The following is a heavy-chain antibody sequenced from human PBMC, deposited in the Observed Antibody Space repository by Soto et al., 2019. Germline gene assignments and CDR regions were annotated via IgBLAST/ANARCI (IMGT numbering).Heavy chain of an antibody. D-gene: IGHD6-13*01. CDR1: GGTFSSYA. Sequence: QVLLVQSGAEVKKPGSSVKVSCKASGGTFSSYAISWVRQAPGQGLEWMGGIIPIFGTANYAQKFQGRVTITADESTSTAYMEPSSLRSEDTAVYYCASPDSSYSSSRWPLDYWGQGTLVTVSS. J-gene: IGHJ4*02. CDR3: ASPDSSYSSSRWPLDY. V-gene: IGHV1-69*01. CDR2: IIPIFGTA.